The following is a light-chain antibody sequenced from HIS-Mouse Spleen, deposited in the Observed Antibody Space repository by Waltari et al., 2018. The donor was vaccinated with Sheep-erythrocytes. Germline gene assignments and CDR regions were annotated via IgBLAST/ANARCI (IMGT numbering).Light chain of an antibody. Sequence: EFVLTQSPATLSWSPGERATRSCRASQSVSSYLAWYQQKPGHAPRLLIYDASNRATGIPARFSGSGSGTDFTLTISSLEPEDYAVYYCQQRSNWYTFGQGTKLEIK. CDR2: DAS. CDR1: QSVSSY. V-gene: IGKV3-11*01. J-gene: IGKJ2*01. CDR3: QQRSNWYT.